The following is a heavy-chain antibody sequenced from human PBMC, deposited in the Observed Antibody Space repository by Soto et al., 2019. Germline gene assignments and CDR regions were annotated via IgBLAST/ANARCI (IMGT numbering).Heavy chain of an antibody. V-gene: IGHV4-59*08. J-gene: IGHJ4*02. CDR3: ARQWTLSQTYDY. Sequence: SETLSLTCTVSGGSISSYYWSWIRQPPGKGLEWIGYIHYSGSTNYNPSLKSRVTISVDTSKNQFSLKLSSVTAADTAVYYCARQWTLSQTYDYWGQGTLVTVSS. D-gene: IGHD3-16*02. CDR2: IHYSGST. CDR1: GGSISSYY.